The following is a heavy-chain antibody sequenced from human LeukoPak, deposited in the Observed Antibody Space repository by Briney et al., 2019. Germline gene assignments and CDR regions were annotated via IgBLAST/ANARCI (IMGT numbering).Heavy chain of an antibody. V-gene: IGHV4-61*02. CDR3: AREGGGSSSGEFDY. J-gene: IGHJ4*02. D-gene: IGHD6-6*01. Sequence: SQTLTLTCTVSGGSISSGSYYWSWIRQPAGKGLEWIGRIYTSGSTNYNPSLKSRVTISVDTSKNQFSLKLSSVTAADTAVYYCAREGGGSSSGEFDYWGQGTLVTVSS. CDR1: GGSISSGSYY. CDR2: IYTSGST.